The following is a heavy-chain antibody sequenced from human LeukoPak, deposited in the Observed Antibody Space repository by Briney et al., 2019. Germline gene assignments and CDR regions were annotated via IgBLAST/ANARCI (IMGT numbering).Heavy chain of an antibody. CDR3: ARDHFGSLDS. CDR1: GFSVTTDSYC. V-gene: IGHV4-61*01. J-gene: IGHJ4*02. Sequence: SEALSLTCTVSGFSVTTDSYCWGWIRQPPGKGLEWIGYDYCGGNTNYDPSLKRRVTISVDTSKNQFSLTLTSVTAADTAVYFCARDHFGSLDSWGQGILVTVSS. D-gene: IGHD3-10*01. CDR2: DYCGGNT.